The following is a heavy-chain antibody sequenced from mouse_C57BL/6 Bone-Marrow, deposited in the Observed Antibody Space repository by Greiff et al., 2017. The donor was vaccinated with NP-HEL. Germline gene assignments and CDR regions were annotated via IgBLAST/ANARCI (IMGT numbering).Heavy chain of an antibody. CDR2: ISNLAYSI. Sequence: EVQRVESGGGLVQPGGSLKLSCAASGFTFSDYGMAWVRQAPRKGPEWVAFISNLAYSIYYADTVTGRFTISRENAKNTLYLEMSSLRSEDTAMYYCARHENYGISYWFAYWGQGTLVTVSA. D-gene: IGHD1-1*01. J-gene: IGHJ3*01. V-gene: IGHV5-15*01. CDR1: GFTFSDYG. CDR3: ARHENYGISYWFAY.